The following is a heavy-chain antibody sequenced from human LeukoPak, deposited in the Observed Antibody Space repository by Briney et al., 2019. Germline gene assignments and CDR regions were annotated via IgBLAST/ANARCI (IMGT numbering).Heavy chain of an antibody. CDR3: ARVPMVRGAPDY. CDR2: INSDGSST. Sequence: GGSLRLSCAASGFTFSSYWMHWVRQAPGKGLVWVSRINSDGSSTSYADSVKGRFTISRDNAKNTLYLQMNSPRAEDTAVYYCARVPMVRGAPDYWGQGTLVTVSS. J-gene: IGHJ4*02. D-gene: IGHD3-10*01. CDR1: GFTFSSYW. V-gene: IGHV3-74*01.